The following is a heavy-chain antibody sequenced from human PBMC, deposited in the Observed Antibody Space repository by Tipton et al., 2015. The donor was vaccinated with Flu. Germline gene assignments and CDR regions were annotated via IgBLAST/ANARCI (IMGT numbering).Heavy chain of an antibody. Sequence: SLRLSCAASGFTVSSKYMGWVRQAPGKGLQWVSVIYRGGTTYVAASVKGRGTISRDNSKNTQYHQWNSLTTEDTAVYYCATLGNSGTDGFDIWGQGTMVTISS. D-gene: IGHD5-12*01. CDR1: GFTVSSKY. CDR3: ATLGNSGTDGFDI. J-gene: IGHJ3*02. CDR2: IYRGGTT. V-gene: IGHV3-66*02.